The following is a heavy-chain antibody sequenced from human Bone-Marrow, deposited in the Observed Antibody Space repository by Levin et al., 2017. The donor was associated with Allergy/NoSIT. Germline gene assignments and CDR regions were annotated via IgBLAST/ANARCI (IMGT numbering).Heavy chain of an antibody. D-gene: IGHD3-9*01. J-gene: IGHJ4*02. V-gene: IGHV3-21*01. CDR2: ISSSSSYI. CDR3: ARDPPHVYYDILTGSY. Sequence: GESLKISCAASGFTFSSYSMNWVRQAPGKGLEWVSSISSSSSYIYYADSVKGRFTISRDNAKNSLYLQMNSLRAEDTAVYYCARDPPHVYYDILTGSYWGQGTLVTVSS. CDR1: GFTFSSYS.